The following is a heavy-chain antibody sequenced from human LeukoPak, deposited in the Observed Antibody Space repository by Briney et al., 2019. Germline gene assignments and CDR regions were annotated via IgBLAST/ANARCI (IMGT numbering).Heavy chain of an antibody. J-gene: IGHJ5*02. V-gene: IGHV3-53*01. D-gene: IGHD3-22*01. CDR1: GFTVGSNY. Sequence: GGSLGLSCAASGFTVGSNYMSWVRQAPGKGLEWVSVIYSSGSTYYADSVKGRFTISRDNSKNTLYLQMNSLRAEDTAVYYCARVDMIVNWFDPWGQGTLVTVSS. CDR3: ARVDMIVNWFDP. CDR2: IYSSGST.